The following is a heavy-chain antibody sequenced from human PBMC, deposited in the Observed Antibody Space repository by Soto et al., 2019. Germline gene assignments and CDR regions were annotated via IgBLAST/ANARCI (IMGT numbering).Heavy chain of an antibody. J-gene: IGHJ4*02. CDR1: GFTFSSYA. Sequence: PGGSLRLPCAASGFTFSSYAMSWVRQAPGKGLEWVSAISGSGGSTYYADSVKGRFTISRDNSKNTLYLQMNSLRAEDTAVYYCAKDSDPYYYGSGSFFDYWGQGTLVTVSS. CDR2: ISGSGGST. CDR3: AKDSDPYYYGSGSFFDY. D-gene: IGHD3-10*01. V-gene: IGHV3-23*01.